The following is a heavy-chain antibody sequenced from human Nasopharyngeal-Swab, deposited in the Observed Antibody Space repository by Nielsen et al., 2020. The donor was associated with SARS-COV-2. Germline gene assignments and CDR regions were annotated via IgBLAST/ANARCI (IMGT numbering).Heavy chain of an antibody. J-gene: IGHJ3*02. Sequence: SETLSLTCTVSGGSISSGGYYWSWIRQPPGKGLEWIGEINHSGSTNYNPSLKSRVTISVDTSKNQFSLKLSSVTAADTAVYYCAGSIRHAFDIWGQGTMVTVSS. V-gene: IGHV4-39*07. CDR3: AGSIRHAFDI. D-gene: IGHD6-6*01. CDR1: GGSISSGGYY. CDR2: INHSGST.